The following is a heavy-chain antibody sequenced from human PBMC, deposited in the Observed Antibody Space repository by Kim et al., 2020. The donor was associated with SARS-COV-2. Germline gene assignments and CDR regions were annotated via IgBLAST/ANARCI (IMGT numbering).Heavy chain of an antibody. CDR3: TAAYGDFGGGY. CDR2: IKRIIDGGTT. V-gene: IGHV3-15*01. CDR1: GFTFSDDW. D-gene: IGHD3-16*01. Sequence: GGSLRLSCAASGFTFSDDWMNWVRQAPGKGLEWVGRIKRIIDGGTTDYAAPVKGRFTISRDDSKNTLYLQMNSLKTEDTAVYYCTAAYGDFGGGYWGQGT. J-gene: IGHJ4*02.